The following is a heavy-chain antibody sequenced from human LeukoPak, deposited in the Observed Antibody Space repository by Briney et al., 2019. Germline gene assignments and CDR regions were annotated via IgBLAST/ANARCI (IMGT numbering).Heavy chain of an antibody. CDR2: ISSSSSYI. CDR3: AKDVAFYDSSGYYLGGAFDI. D-gene: IGHD3-22*01. J-gene: IGHJ3*02. Sequence: GSLRLSCAASGFTFSSYSMNWVRQAPGKGLEWVSSISSSSSYIYYADSVKGRFTISRDNSKNTPYLQMNSLRAEDTAVYYCAKDVAFYDSSGYYLGGAFDIWGQGTMVTVSS. V-gene: IGHV3-21*01. CDR1: GFTFSSYS.